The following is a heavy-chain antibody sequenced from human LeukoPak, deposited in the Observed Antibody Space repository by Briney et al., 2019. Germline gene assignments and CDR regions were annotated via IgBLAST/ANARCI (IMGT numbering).Heavy chain of an antibody. D-gene: IGHD3-22*01. CDR3: APVYYYDSSGYYL. CDR1: GFTFSSYA. Sequence: GGSLRLSCAASGFTFSSYAMSWVRQAPGKGPEWVSAISGSGGSTYYADSAKGRFTISRDNSKNTLYLQMNSLRAEDTAVYYCAPVYYYDSSGYYLWGQGTLVTVSS. CDR2: ISGSGGST. V-gene: IGHV3-23*01. J-gene: IGHJ4*02.